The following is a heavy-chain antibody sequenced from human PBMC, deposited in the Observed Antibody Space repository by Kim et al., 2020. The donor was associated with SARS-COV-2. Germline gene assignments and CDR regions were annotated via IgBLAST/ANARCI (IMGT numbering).Heavy chain of an antibody. Sequence: SETLSLTCTVSGGSISSSSYYWGWIRQPPGKGLEWIGSIYYSGSTYYNPSLKSRVTISVDTSKNQFSLKLSSVTAADTAVYYCARPRDDDSSGYYLGYFDYWGQGTLVTVSS. CDR3: ARPRDDDSSGYYLGYFDY. D-gene: IGHD3-22*01. J-gene: IGHJ4*01. V-gene: IGHV4-39*01. CDR1: GGSISSSSYY. CDR2: IYYSGST.